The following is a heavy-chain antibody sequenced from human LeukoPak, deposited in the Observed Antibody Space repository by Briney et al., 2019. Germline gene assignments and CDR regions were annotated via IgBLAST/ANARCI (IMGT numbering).Heavy chain of an antibody. CDR1: GYTFTGYY. CDR3: ASSPSWIQLWSIGY. J-gene: IGHJ4*02. D-gene: IGHD5-18*01. Sequence: ASVKVSCKASGYTFTGYYMHWVRQAPGQGLEWMGWINPNSGGTNYAQKFQGRVTMTRDTSISTAYMELSRLRSDDTAAYYCASSPSWIQLWSIGYWGQGTLVTVSS. V-gene: IGHV1-2*02. CDR2: INPNSGGT.